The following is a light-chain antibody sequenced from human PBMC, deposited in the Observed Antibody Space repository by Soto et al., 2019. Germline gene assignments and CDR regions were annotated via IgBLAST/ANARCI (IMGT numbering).Light chain of an antibody. V-gene: IGKV3-11*01. Sequence: EIVLTQSPGTLSLSPGDRATLSCRASQSVSSYLAWYQQKPGQAPRLLIYDASNRATGIPARFSGSGSGADFTLTISSLEPGDFALYYCQQHINWPLTFGGGTKVDIK. J-gene: IGKJ4*01. CDR2: DAS. CDR3: QQHINWPLT. CDR1: QSVSSY.